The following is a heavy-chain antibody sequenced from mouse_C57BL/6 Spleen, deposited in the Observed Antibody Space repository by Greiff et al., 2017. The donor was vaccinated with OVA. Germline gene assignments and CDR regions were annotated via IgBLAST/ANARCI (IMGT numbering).Heavy chain of an antibody. CDR3: SRKAYSRPWYFDV. Sequence: VHVKQSGPELVKPGASVKISCKASGYSFTGYYMNWVKQSPEKRLEWIGEINPSTGGPTYNQKFTAKATLTVDKSSSTAYLQLKSLTSENSAVYYCSRKAYSRPWYFDVWGTGATVTASS. V-gene: IGHV1-42*01. J-gene: IGHJ1*03. CDR2: INPSTGGP. D-gene: IGHD2-12*01. CDR1: GYSFTGYY.